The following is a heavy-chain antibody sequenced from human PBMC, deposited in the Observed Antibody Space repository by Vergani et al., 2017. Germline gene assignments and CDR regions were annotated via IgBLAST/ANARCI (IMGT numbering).Heavy chain of an antibody. Sequence: QVQLVESGGGVVQPGRSLRLSCAASGFTFSSYGMHWVRQAPGKGLGWVAVIWYDGSNKYYADSVKGRFTISRDNSKNTLYLQMNSLRAEDTAVYYCVTRWARPDYYYMDVWGKGTTVTVSS. CDR2: IWYDGSNK. V-gene: IGHV3-33*01. CDR1: GFTFSSYG. CDR3: VTRWARPDYYYMDV. D-gene: IGHD6-6*01. J-gene: IGHJ6*03.